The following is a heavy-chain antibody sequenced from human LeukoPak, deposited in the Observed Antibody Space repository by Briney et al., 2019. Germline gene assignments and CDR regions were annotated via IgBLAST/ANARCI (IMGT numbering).Heavy chain of an antibody. V-gene: IGHV1-69*13. Sequence: SVKVSCKASGGTFSSYAISWVRQAPGQGLEWMGGIIPIFGTANYAQKFQGRVTITADESTSTAYMELSSLRSEDTAVYYCAREHLGYCSGGSCYIDYWGQGTLVTVSS. CDR3: AREHLGYCSGGSCYIDY. CDR2: IIPIFGTA. J-gene: IGHJ4*02. D-gene: IGHD2-15*01. CDR1: GGTFSSYA.